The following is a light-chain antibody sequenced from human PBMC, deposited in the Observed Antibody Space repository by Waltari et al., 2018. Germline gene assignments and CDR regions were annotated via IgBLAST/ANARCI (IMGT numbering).Light chain of an antibody. CDR3: SSFTTIGTLVV. CDR2: EVT. Sequence: QSALTQPASVSGSPGQSITISCTGTSRDVGGYNHVSWYQQQPGKAPKLLILEVTNRPSGISNRFSCSKSGNTASLTISGLQAEDEGEYYCSSFTTIGTLVVFGGGTKVTVL. V-gene: IGLV2-14*01. J-gene: IGLJ2*01. CDR1: SRDVGGYNH.